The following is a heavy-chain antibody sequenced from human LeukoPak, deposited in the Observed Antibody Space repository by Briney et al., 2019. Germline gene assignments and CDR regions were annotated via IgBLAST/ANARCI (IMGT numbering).Heavy chain of an antibody. CDR1: GFTFSSYA. CDR3: AKGNYGSGSYFDY. J-gene: IGHJ4*02. D-gene: IGHD3-10*01. Sequence: GGSLRLSCAASGFTFSSYAMSWVRQAPGKGLEWVSAISGSGGSTYYADSVKGRLTISRDNSKNMLYLQMNSLRAEDTAVYYCAKGNYGSGSYFDYWGQGTLVTVSS. CDR2: ISGSGGST. V-gene: IGHV3-23*01.